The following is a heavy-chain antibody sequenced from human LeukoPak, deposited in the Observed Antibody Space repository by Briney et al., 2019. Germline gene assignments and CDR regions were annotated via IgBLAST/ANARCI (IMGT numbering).Heavy chain of an antibody. CDR2: ISSSSSYI. D-gene: IGHD6-13*01. J-gene: IGHJ6*02. CDR3: AGAAAGTPIYYYYYGMDV. Sequence: GGSLRLSCAASGFTFSSYAMSWVRQAPGKGLEWVSSISSSSSYIYYADSVKGRFTISRDNAKNSLYLQMNSLRAEDTAVYYCAGAAAGTPIYYYYYGMDVWGQGTTVTVSS. V-gene: IGHV3-21*01. CDR1: GFTFSSYA.